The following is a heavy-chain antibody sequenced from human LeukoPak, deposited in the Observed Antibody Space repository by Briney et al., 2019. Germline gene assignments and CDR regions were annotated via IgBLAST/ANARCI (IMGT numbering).Heavy chain of an antibody. V-gene: IGHV4-39*07. CDR2: IYYSGST. CDR3: ARVIAVAGEGWFDP. Sequence: SETLSLTCTVSGGSISSSSYYWGWIRQPPGKGLEWIGSIYYSGSTYYNPSLKSRVTISVDTSKNQFSLKLSSVTAADTAVYYCARVIAVAGEGWFDPWGQGTLVTVSS. D-gene: IGHD6-19*01. CDR1: GGSISSSSYY. J-gene: IGHJ5*02.